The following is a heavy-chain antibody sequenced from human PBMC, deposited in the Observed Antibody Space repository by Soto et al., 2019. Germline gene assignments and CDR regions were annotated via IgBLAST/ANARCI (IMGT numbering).Heavy chain of an antibody. CDR1: GGSISSSSYY. CDR2: IYYSGST. D-gene: IGHD6-13*01. V-gene: IGHV4-39*01. CDR3: ARHERYSEYYFDY. Sequence: SETLSLTCTVSGGSISSSSYYWGWIRQPPGKGLEWIGSIYYSGSTYYNPSLKSRVTISVDTSKNQFSLKLSSVTAADTAVYYCARHERYSEYYFDYWGQGTLVTVSS. J-gene: IGHJ4*02.